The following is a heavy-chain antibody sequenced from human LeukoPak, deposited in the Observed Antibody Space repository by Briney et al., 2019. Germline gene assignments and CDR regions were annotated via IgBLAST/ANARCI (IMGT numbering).Heavy chain of an antibody. D-gene: IGHD3-10*01. CDR2: INPDSGGT. Sequence: ASVKVSCKTSGYSFTSYGINWVRQAPGQGLEWMGWINPDSGGTSYAQKFQGRVTITRDTSITTAYMELSRLRSDDTAVYFCARPLWFGELQFAFDIWGPGTMVTVSS. V-gene: IGHV1-2*02. CDR1: GYSFTSYG. CDR3: ARPLWFGELQFAFDI. J-gene: IGHJ3*02.